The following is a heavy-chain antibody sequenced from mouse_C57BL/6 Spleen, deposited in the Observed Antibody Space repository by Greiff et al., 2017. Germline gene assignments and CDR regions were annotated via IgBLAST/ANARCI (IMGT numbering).Heavy chain of an antibody. D-gene: IGHD1-1*02. CDR3: ARPYSYGSYPWFAY. CDR1: GYTFTSYW. CDR2: INPNSGST. J-gene: IGHJ3*01. V-gene: IGHV1-64*01. Sequence: QVQLQQPGAELVKPGASVKLSCKASGYTFTSYWMHWVKQSPGKGLEWIGIINPNSGSTNYNQKFKSKATLTVDKSSSTAYMQLRSLTSEDSAVYYCARPYSYGSYPWFAYWGQGTLLTVSA.